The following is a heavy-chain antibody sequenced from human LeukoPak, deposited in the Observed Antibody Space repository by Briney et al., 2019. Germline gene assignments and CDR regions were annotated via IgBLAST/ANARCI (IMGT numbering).Heavy chain of an antibody. D-gene: IGHD3-10*01. CDR3: ARERFGEYAFDY. CDR1: GFTVSSNY. Sequence: GGSLRLSCAASGFTVSSNYMSWVRQAPGKGLEWVSVIYSGGSTHYADSVKGRFTTSRDNSKNTLYLQMNSLRAEDTAVYYCARERFGEYAFDYWGQGTLVTVSS. J-gene: IGHJ4*02. CDR2: IYSGGST. V-gene: IGHV3-53*01.